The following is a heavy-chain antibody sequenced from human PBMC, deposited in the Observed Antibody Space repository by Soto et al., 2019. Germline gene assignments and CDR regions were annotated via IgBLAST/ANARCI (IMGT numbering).Heavy chain of an antibody. D-gene: IGHD6-25*01. J-gene: IGHJ4*02. CDR1: GFTFSSYA. Sequence: EVQLLESGGGLVQPGGSLRLSCAASGFTFSSYAMSWVRQAPGKGLEWVSAISGNSASTYYADSVKGRLTISRDNSKNTLYLQMNSLRVEDTAVYYCAKTPSGVYPYYFDYWGQGTLVTVSS. CDR2: ISGNSAST. V-gene: IGHV3-23*01. CDR3: AKTPSGVYPYYFDY.